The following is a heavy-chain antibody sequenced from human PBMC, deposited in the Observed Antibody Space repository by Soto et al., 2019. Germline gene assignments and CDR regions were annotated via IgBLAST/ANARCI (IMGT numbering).Heavy chain of an antibody. D-gene: IGHD3-22*01. CDR1: GFTFSSYV. V-gene: IGHV3-30-3*01. J-gene: IGHJ3*02. Sequence: QVQLVESGGGVVQPGRSLRLSCAASGFTFSSYVMHWVRQAPGKGLEWVAVISYDGSNKYYADSVKGRFTISRDNSKNTLYLQMNSLRAEDTSVYYCARDYATPISRYYYDRGGPAFDIWGQGTMVTVSS. CDR2: ISYDGSNK. CDR3: ARDYATPISRYYYDRGGPAFDI.